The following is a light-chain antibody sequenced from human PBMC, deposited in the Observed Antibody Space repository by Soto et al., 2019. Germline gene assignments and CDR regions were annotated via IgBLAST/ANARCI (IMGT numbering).Light chain of an antibody. CDR1: SSDVGGCNY. Sequence: QSALTQPPSASGSPGQSVTISCTGTSSDVGGCNYVSWYQQYPGKAPKLMIYEVTKRPSGVPDRFSGSKSGNTASLTVSGLQAEDEADYYCSSYAGSNNLVFGGGTQLTVL. J-gene: IGLJ2*01. V-gene: IGLV2-8*01. CDR3: SSYAGSNNLV. CDR2: EVT.